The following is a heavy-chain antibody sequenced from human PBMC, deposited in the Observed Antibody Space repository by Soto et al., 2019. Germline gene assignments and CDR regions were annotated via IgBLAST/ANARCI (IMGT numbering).Heavy chain of an antibody. D-gene: IGHD6-19*01. CDR1: GFPFSSYA. CDR2: ISGSGDST. Sequence: EVQLLESGGGLVQPGGSLRLSCAASGFPFSSYAMNWVRQAPGKGLEWVSVISGSGDSTYYADSVKGRFTISRDNSKNTLYLQMNSLRAEDTAVYYCARRSSGWYFDYWGQGTLVTVSS. V-gene: IGHV3-23*01. CDR3: ARRSSGWYFDY. J-gene: IGHJ4*02.